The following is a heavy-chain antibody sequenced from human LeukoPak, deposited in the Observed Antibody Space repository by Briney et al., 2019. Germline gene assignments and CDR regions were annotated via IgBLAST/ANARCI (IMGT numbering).Heavy chain of an antibody. V-gene: IGHV2-5*02. CDR3: AHQSRYGDFDY. D-gene: IGHD4-17*01. J-gene: IGHJ4*02. CDR2: IYWDDDN. CDR1: GFSLSTRGVG. Sequence: FGPTLVKPTQTLTLTCTFSGFSLSTRGVGVGWIRQPPGKALEWLALIYWDDDNRYSPSLKNRITITKDTSKNQVVLTLTNMDPVDTATYYCAHQSRYGDFDYWGQGALDTVSS.